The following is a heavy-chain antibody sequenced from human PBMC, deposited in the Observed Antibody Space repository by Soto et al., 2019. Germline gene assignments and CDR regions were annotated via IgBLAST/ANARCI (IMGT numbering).Heavy chain of an antibody. CDR3: ASYSIAAGDPLEGMDV. J-gene: IGHJ6*02. Sequence: GGSLRLSCAASGFTFSSYWMHWVRQASGKGLVWVSRINSDGSSTSYADSVKGRFTISRDNAKNTLYLQMNSLRAEDTAVYYCASYSIAAGDPLEGMDVWGQGTTVTVSS. V-gene: IGHV3-74*01. D-gene: IGHD6-13*01. CDR1: GFTFSSYW. CDR2: INSDGSST.